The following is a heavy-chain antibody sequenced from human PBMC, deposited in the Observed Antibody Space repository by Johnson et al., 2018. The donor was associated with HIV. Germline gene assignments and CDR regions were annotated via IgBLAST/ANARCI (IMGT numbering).Heavy chain of an antibody. J-gene: IGHJ3*01. CDR1: GFTFSSYA. D-gene: IGHD2-8*02. CDR3: ARALVVYARDAFVF. CDR2: ISYDGSNK. V-gene: IGHV3-30*04. Sequence: QVQLVESGGGLAQPAWSPRLSCAASGFTFSSYAMHWVRQAPGKGLEWVAVISYDGSNKYYADSVKGRFTISRDNSKNTLYLQMNSLRAEDTAVYYCARALVVYARDAFVFWGQGTMVTVSS.